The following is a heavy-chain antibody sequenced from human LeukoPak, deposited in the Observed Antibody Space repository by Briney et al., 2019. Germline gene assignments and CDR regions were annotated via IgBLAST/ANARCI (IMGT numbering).Heavy chain of an antibody. D-gene: IGHD1-26*01. V-gene: IGHV3-74*01. CDR1: GFTFSSYW. CDR2: INSDGTTT. J-gene: IGHJ4*02. Sequence: SGGSLRLSCAASGFTFSSYWMHWVSHAPGKGLVWVSRINSDGTTTTYADSVKGRFTISRDNAKSMVYLQMNSLRAEDTAVYYCAKDVGGTIWGQGTLVTVSS. CDR3: AKDVGGTI.